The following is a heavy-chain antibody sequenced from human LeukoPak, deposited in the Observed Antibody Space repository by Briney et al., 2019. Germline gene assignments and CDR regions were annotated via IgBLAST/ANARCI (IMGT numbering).Heavy chain of an antibody. J-gene: IGHJ4*02. CDR1: GFTFSSYG. V-gene: IGHV3-30*02. Sequence: GGSLRLSCAASGFTFSSYGMHWVRQAPGKGLEWVAFIRYDGSNKYYADSVKGRFTISRGNSKNTLYLQMNSLRAEDTAVYYCAKPRDGYNYLLYFDYWGQGTLVTVSP. D-gene: IGHD5-24*01. CDR3: AKPRDGYNYLLYFDY. CDR2: IRYDGSNK.